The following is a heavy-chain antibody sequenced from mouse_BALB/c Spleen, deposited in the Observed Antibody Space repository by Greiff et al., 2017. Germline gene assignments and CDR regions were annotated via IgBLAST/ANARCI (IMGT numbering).Heavy chain of an antibody. Sequence: DVMLVESGGGLVKPGGSLKLSCAASGFTFSDYYMYWVRQTPEKRLEWVATISDGGSYTYYPDSVKGRFTISSDNAKNNLYLQMSSLKSEDTAMYYCARDGPTRYAMDYWGQGTSVTVSS. V-gene: IGHV5-4*02. CDR1: GFTFSDYY. J-gene: IGHJ4*01. CDR3: ARDGPTRYAMDY. CDR2: ISDGGSYT.